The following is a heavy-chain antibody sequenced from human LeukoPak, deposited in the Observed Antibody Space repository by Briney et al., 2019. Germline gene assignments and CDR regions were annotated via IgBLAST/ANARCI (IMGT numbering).Heavy chain of an antibody. CDR3: ARAGVRGSYQNWFDP. CDR2: IYYSGST. D-gene: IGHD1-26*01. CDR1: GGSISSYF. V-gene: IGHV4-59*08. Sequence: KPSETLSLTCTVSGGSISSYFWSWIRQPPGKGLEWIGYIYYSGSTNYNPSLKSRVTISVDTSKNQFSLKVSSVTAADTAVYYCARAGVRGSYQNWFDPWGQGTLVTVSS. J-gene: IGHJ5*02.